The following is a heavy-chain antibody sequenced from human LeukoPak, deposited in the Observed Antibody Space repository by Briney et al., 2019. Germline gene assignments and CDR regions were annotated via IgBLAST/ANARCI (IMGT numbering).Heavy chain of an antibody. Sequence: SETLSLTCTVSGYSINRGYYWGWVRQPPGKGLEWIGTFYRSGDTSYNPSLESRVTMSVDTPKNQFSLRLSSVTAADTAVYYCATKTGYAPRYYYMDVWGKGTTVTVSS. D-gene: IGHD2-2*01. CDR1: GYSINRGYY. V-gene: IGHV4-38-2*02. CDR3: ATKTGYAPRYYYMDV. J-gene: IGHJ6*03. CDR2: FYRSGDT.